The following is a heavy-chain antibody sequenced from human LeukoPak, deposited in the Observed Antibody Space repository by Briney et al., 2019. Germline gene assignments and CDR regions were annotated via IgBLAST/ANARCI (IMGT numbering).Heavy chain of an antibody. D-gene: IGHD2-15*01. CDR1: GFTFSTYV. CDR3: AKLVGAAMTIDY. CDR2: ISRTGDTT. J-gene: IGHJ4*02. Sequence: GGFLRLSCAASGFTFSTYVMTWVRQAPGKGLEWVSSISRTGDTTYYADSVKGRFTISRDNSKNTLYLQMNSLRGDDTAIYYCAKLVGAAMTIDYWGQGILVTVSS. V-gene: IGHV3-23*01.